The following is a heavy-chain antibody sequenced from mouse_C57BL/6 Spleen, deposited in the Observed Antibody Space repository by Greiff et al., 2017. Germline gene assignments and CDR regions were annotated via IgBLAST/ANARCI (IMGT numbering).Heavy chain of an antibody. D-gene: IGHD1-1*01. CDR1: GFNIKDYY. V-gene: IGHV14-2*01. CDR3: ALVGGTTVRGYAMDY. Sequence: EVQLQESGAELVKPGASVKLSCTASGFNIKDYYMHWVKQRTEQGLEWIGRIDPEDGDTKYAPKFQGKATITADTSANTAYLQLSSLTSEDTAVYYCALVGGTTVRGYAMDYWGQGTSVTVSS. CDR2: IDPEDGDT. J-gene: IGHJ4*01.